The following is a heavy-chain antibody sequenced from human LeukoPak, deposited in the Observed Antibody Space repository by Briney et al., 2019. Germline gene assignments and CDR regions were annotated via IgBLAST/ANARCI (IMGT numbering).Heavy chain of an antibody. V-gene: IGHV3-33*01. J-gene: IGHJ4*02. Sequence: GASRRLSCAAAGFTFRSYGMHWVRQAQGKGLEWVAVIWYDGSNKYYADSVQGRFTISRDNSKNTLYLQMSSLRAEDTAVYYCARDRIYHCFDYWGQGTLVTVSS. CDR2: IWYDGSNK. CDR1: GFTFRSYG. CDR3: ARDRIYHCFDY. D-gene: IGHD5/OR15-5a*01.